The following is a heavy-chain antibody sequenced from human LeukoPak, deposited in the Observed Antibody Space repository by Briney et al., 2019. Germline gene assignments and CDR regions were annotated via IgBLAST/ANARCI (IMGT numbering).Heavy chain of an antibody. J-gene: IGHJ4*02. CDR1: GFTFSNYN. CDR3: ARGDSGGMDY. V-gene: IGHV3-21*01. CDR2: ISSSSSYI. D-gene: IGHD3-16*01. Sequence: GGSLRLSCAASGFTFSNYNMNWVCRAPGKGLEWVSSISSSSSYIYYADSVKGRFTISRDNANNSLYLQMNSLRAEDTTVYYCARGDSGGMDYWGQGTLVTVSS.